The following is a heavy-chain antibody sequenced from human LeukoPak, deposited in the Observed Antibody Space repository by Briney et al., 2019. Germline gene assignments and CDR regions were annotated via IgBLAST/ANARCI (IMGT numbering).Heavy chain of an antibody. Sequence: GGSLRLSCAASGFTFSSYSMNWVRQAPGKGLEWVSYISSSSTIYYADSVKGRFTTSRDNAKNSLYLQMNSLRAEDTAVYYCARVLAATLFSYYYYMDVWGKGTTVIVSS. CDR3: ARVLAATLFSYYYYMDV. D-gene: IGHD2-15*01. CDR1: GFTFSSYS. V-gene: IGHV3-48*01. J-gene: IGHJ6*03. CDR2: ISSSSTI.